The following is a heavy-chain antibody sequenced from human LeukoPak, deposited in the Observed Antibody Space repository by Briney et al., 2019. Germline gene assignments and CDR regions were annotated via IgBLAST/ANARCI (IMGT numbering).Heavy chain of an antibody. CDR3: ARETYYYGSGSYYNVGYFDY. V-gene: IGHV3-33*01. Sequence: GSLRLSCAASGFTFSSYGMHWVRQAPGKGLEWVAVIWYDGSNKYYADSVKGRFTISRDNSKNTLYLQMNSLRAEDTAVYYCARETYYYGSGSYYNVGYFDYWGQGTLVTVPS. D-gene: IGHD3-10*01. CDR1: GFTFSSYG. CDR2: IWYDGSNK. J-gene: IGHJ4*02.